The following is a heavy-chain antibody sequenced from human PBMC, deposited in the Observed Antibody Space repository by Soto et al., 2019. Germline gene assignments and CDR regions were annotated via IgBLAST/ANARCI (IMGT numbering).Heavy chain of an antibody. V-gene: IGHV1-69*12. Sequence: QVRLVQSGAEVKKPGSSVKVSCKASGGTFSSYAFSWVRQAPGQGLEWRGGIIPIYGATNYAQNFQGRVTITEXXXTXXAEATTSTAYMELSSLRSEDTAVYYCARGYSEGLYYYGMDVWGQGTTVTVSS. D-gene: IGHD5-12*01. CDR2: IIPIYGAT. CDR3: ARGYSEGLYYYGMDV. J-gene: IGHJ6*02. CDR1: GGTFSSYA.